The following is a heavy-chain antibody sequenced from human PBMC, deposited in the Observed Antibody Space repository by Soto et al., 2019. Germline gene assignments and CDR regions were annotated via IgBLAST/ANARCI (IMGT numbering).Heavy chain of an antibody. V-gene: IGHV1-2*04. CDR2: INPNSGAT. D-gene: IGHD3-10*01. CDR3: SKDERRGWGWYVMDV. J-gene: IGHJ6*02. Sequence: GASVKVSCKASGYTFGAYYLHWVRQAPGQGLEWMGWINPNSGATNYAQKYQGWVTMTRHTSISTAYMEMNRLRSDDTAVYYCSKDERRGWGWYVMDVWGQGTTLTVSS. CDR1: GYTFGAYY.